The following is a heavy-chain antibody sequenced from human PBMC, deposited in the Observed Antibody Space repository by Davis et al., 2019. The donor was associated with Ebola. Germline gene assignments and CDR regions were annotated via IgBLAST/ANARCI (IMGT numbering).Heavy chain of an antibody. D-gene: IGHD6-6*01. CDR1: GFLFTTRGTC. CDR3: VRDNLVGRPGYHYYGLDV. V-gene: IGHV2-70*11. Sequence: SGPTLVIPSQTLTLTCTFPGFLFTTRGTCVTWIRHPPGKALEWLVRFDLDDYMYYNTSLKTRLTISKDTSKNQVVLVMTNMDPVDTGTYYCVRDNLVGRPGYHYYGLDVWGQGTTVTVSS. J-gene: IGHJ6*02. CDR2: FDLDDYM.